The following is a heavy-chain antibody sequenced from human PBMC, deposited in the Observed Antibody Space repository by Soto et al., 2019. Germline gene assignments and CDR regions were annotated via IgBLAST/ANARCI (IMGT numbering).Heavy chain of an antibody. CDR2: ISSSGSTI. V-gene: IGHV3-48*03. J-gene: IGHJ6*02. Sequence: VRQAPGKGLEWVSYISSSGSTIYYADSVKGRFTISRDNAKNSLYLQMNSLRAEDTAVYYCAISPAYGMDVWGQGTTVTVSS. CDR3: AISPAYGMDV.